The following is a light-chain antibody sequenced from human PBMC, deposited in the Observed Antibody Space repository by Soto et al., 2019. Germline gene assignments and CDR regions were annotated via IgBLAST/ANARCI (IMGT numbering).Light chain of an antibody. CDR3: QQRLLWPQT. J-gene: IGKJ1*01. CDR2: DAS. Sequence: EIAMTQSPDTLSVSPGDRATLSCRASQAVSTYVAWYQHKPGQAPRLLIYDASKRATGVPFRFRGSGSGTDFTLTVSSLEPEDFAVYYCQQRLLWPQTFGQGTKVDIK. CDR1: QAVSTY. V-gene: IGKV3-11*01.